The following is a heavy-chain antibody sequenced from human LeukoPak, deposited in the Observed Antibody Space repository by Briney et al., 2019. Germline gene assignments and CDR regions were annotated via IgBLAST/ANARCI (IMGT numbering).Heavy chain of an antibody. V-gene: IGHV3-7*01. J-gene: IGHJ4*02. CDR3: ARATLAWYYYDSSGCPYFDY. Sequence: GGSLRLSCAASGFTFSSYWMSWVRQAPGKGLEWVANIKQDGSEKYYVDSVKGRFTISRDNAKNSLYLQMNSLRAEDTAVYYCARATLAWYYYDSSGCPYFDYWGRGTLVTVSS. CDR1: GFTFSSYW. CDR2: IKQDGSEK. D-gene: IGHD3-22*01.